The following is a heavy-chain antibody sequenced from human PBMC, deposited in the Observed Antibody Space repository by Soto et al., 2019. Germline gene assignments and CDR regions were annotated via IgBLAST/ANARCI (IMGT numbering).Heavy chain of an antibody. Sequence: SETLSLTCTVSGGSISSYYWSWIRQPAGKGLEWIGRIYTSGSTNYNPSLKSRVTMSVDTSKNQFSLKLSSVTAADTAVYYCAREAPTDSSSWYWGAYYYYGMDVWGQGTTVIVSS. CDR1: GGSISSYY. CDR3: AREAPTDSSSWYWGAYYYYGMDV. J-gene: IGHJ6*02. D-gene: IGHD6-13*01. V-gene: IGHV4-4*07. CDR2: IYTSGST.